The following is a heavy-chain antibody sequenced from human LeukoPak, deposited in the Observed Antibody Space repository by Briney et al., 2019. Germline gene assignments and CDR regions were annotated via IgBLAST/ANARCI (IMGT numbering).Heavy chain of an antibody. CDR3: ARDNSGSGSYIQLDY. D-gene: IGHD3-10*01. CDR2: TSSDGGNK. J-gene: IGHJ4*02. Sequence: GPSLRLSCAASGFTFSSYAMYWVRQAPGKGLEWVAITSSDGGNKYYADSVKGRFTISRDNSKNTLYLQMNSLRTEDTAVYYCARDNSGSGSYIQLDYWGQGTRVTVSS. CDR1: GFTFSSYA. V-gene: IGHV3-30-3*01.